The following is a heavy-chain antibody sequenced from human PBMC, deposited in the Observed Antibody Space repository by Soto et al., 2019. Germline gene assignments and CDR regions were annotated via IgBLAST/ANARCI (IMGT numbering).Heavy chain of an antibody. CDR3: ARQPLDVPVASPIDS. J-gene: IGHJ4*02. CDR2: IPSKINTYAT. D-gene: IGHD6-19*01. CDR1: GFTFSGST. V-gene: IGHV3-73*02. Sequence: EVQLVESGGGSVQPGGSLKLSCAASGFTFSGSTIHWVRQTSGKGLEWVGRIPSKINTYATAYAASVKGRFTISRDDPKTPAYQKINSLKIEDTAVYYCARQPLDVPVASPIDSWGQGTLVTVSP.